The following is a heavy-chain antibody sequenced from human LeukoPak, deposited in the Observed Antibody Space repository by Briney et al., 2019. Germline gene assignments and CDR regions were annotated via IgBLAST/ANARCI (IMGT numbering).Heavy chain of an antibody. J-gene: IGHJ3*02. V-gene: IGHV4-39*07. CDR2: IYYSGST. Sequence: PSETLSLTCTVSGGSISSSSYYWGWIRQPPGKGLEWIGSIYYSGSTYYNPSLKSRVTISVDTSKNQFSLKLSSVTAVDTAVYYCACMVRGVPSRNYAFDIWGQGTMVTVSS. CDR1: GGSISSSSYY. D-gene: IGHD3-10*01. CDR3: ACMVRGVPSRNYAFDI.